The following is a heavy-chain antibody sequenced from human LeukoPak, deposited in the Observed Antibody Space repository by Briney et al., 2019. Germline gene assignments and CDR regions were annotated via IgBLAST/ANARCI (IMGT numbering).Heavy chain of an antibody. CDR3: AKDRGCYAPENWFDP. D-gene: IGHD2-2*01. Sequence: QTGGSLRLSCAASGFTFGSYAMSWVRQAPGKRLEWVSATSGSGGSTYYADSVKGRFTISRDNFKNTLYLQMNSLRAEDTAVYYCAKDRGCYAPENWFDPWGQGTLVTVSS. V-gene: IGHV3-23*01. J-gene: IGHJ5*02. CDR1: GFTFGSYA. CDR2: TSGSGGST.